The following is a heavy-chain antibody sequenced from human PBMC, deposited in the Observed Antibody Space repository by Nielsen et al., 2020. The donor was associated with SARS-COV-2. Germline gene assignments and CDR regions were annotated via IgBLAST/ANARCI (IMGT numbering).Heavy chain of an antibody. Sequence: GGSLRLSCAASGFMFSTYAMSWVRQAPGKGLERVLIIYSDGSTYYAGSVKGRLTISRDNSKNTLYLQMNSLRAEDTDVYYCARGGGSMDVWGQGTTVTFSS. CDR2: IYSDGST. V-gene: IGHV3-53*01. CDR1: GFMFSTYA. J-gene: IGHJ6*02. CDR3: ARGGGSMDV. D-gene: IGHD3-16*01.